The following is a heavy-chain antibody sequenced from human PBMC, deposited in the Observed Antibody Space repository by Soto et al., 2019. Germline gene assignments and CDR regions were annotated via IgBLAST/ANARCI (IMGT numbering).Heavy chain of an antibody. CDR3: ARGYYDFWSGSYYYYYYGMDV. CDR2: IYYGGST. CDR1: GGSISSYY. J-gene: IGHJ6*02. V-gene: IGHV4-59*01. D-gene: IGHD3-3*01. Sequence: PSETLSLTCTVSGGSISSYYWSWIRQPPGKGLEWIGYIYYGGSTNYNPSLKSRVTISVDTSKNQFSLKLSSVTAADTAVYYCARGYYDFWSGSYYYYYYGMDVWGQGTTVTVSS.